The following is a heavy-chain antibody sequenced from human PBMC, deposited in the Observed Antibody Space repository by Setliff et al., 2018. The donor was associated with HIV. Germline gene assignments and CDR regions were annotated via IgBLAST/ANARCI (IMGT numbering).Heavy chain of an antibody. CDR3: ARETNASGSLTAYWYFDL. J-gene: IGHJ2*01. V-gene: IGHV4-39*07. D-gene: IGHD3-10*01. Sequence: SETLSLTCTVSGGSISSNSYYWGWFRQPPGKGLEWIGSIYYSGSTYYEPSLRGRVTISIDRSKNQFSLKLNSVTAADTAVYYCARETNASGSLTAYWYFDLWGRGTLVTVSS. CDR2: IYYSGST. CDR1: GGSISSNSYY.